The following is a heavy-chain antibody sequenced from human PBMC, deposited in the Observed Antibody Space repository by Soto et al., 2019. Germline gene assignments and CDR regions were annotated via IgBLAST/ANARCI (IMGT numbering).Heavy chain of an antibody. V-gene: IGHV3-11*01. D-gene: IGHD1-26*01. Sequence: QVQLVESGGGLVKPEGSLRLSCAASGFTFSAYYMSWIRQAPGKGLEWVSYISDSGSLTHYGDSVKGRFTISRDNAKASLYLKMDSLRAEDTAIYYCARALVLGVGALSQWGQGTLVTVSS. CDR1: GFTFSAYY. CDR3: ARALVLGVGALSQ. J-gene: IGHJ4*02. CDR2: ISDSGSLT.